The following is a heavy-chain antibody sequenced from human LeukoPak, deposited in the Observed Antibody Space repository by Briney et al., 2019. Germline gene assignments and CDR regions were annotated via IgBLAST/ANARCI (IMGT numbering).Heavy chain of an antibody. V-gene: IGHV3-23*01. CDR3: AKRMYPSGRTFDY. J-gene: IGHJ4*02. CDR2: ISSNGDAT. Sequence: GGSLRLSCAASGFTFSTYAMGWVRQAPGKGLEWVSGISSNGDATYYADSVKGRFTISRDSSKNTLYLQMNSLTAEDTAVYYCAKRMYPSGRTFDYWGQGTLVTVSS. CDR1: GFTFSTYA. D-gene: IGHD6-19*01.